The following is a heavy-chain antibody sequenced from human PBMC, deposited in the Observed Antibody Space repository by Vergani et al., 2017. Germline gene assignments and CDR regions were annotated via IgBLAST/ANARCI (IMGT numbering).Heavy chain of an antibody. Sequence: QVQLVESGGGVVQPGRSLRLSCAASGFTFSSYGMHWVRQAPGKGLEWIGSIYYSGSTYYNPSLKSRVTISVDTSKNQFSLKLSSVTAADTAVYYCARDFWSYYYYMDVWGKGTTVTVSS. J-gene: IGHJ6*03. CDR1: GFTFSSYG. CDR2: IYYSGST. D-gene: IGHD2-8*02. CDR3: ARDFWSYYYYMDV. V-gene: IGHV4-39*07.